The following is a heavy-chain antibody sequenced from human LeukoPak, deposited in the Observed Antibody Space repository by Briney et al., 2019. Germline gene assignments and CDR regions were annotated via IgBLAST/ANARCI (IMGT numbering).Heavy chain of an antibody. J-gene: IGHJ4*02. V-gene: IGHV3-33*01. CDR3: ARDITLTRGGRSDY. CDR2: IWYDGSNK. D-gene: IGHD3-10*01. Sequence: GGSLRLSCAASGFTFSNYGMNWVRQTPGKGLEWVAVIWYDGSNKYYADSVKGRFTISRDNAKNTVYLQMNSLRAEDTAVYYCARDITLTRGGRSDYWGQGTLVTVSS. CDR1: GFTFSNYG.